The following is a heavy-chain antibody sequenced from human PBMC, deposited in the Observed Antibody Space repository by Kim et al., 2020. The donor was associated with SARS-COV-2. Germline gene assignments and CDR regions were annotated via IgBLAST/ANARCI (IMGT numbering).Heavy chain of an antibody. CDR3: ARDREGMTTVPYFDY. Sequence: ASVKVSCKASGYTFTSYGISWVRQAPGQGLEWMGWISAYNGNTNYAQKLQGRVTMTTDTSTSTAYMELRSLRSDDTAVYYCARDREGMTTVPYFDYWGQGTLVTVSS. CDR2: ISAYNGNT. CDR1: GYTFTSYG. J-gene: IGHJ4*02. V-gene: IGHV1-18*04. D-gene: IGHD4-17*01.